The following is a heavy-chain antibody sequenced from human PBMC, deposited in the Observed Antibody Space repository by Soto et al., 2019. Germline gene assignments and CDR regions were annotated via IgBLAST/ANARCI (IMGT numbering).Heavy chain of an antibody. J-gene: IGHJ6*02. CDR3: ASVAEDIVVVPAAMSYYYYGMDV. D-gene: IGHD2-2*01. Sequence: QVQLVQSGAEVKKPGSSVKVSCKASGGTFSSYAISWVRQAPGQGLEWMGGIIPSFGTANYAQKFRGRVTITADESTSTAYMELSSLRSEDTAVYYCASVAEDIVVVPAAMSYYYYGMDVWGQGTTVTVSS. CDR2: IIPSFGTA. V-gene: IGHV1-69*01. CDR1: GGTFSSYA.